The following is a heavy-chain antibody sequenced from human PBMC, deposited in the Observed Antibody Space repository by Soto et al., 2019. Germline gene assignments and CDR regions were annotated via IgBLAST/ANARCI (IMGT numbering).Heavy chain of an antibody. J-gene: IGHJ4*02. Sequence: QITLKEAGPTLVKPTQTRTLTCSFSGFSLITSGVGVGLIRQPPGKALEWLALSYWDDDKGYSTSMKSRLTITKYTSKSQGVLTMTTMDPADTATYSCAHTLEQRIFDYRCQGILVTVTS. CDR1: GFSLITSGVG. V-gene: IGHV2-5*02. D-gene: IGHD1-1*01. CDR3: AHTLEQRIFDY. CDR2: SYWDDDK.